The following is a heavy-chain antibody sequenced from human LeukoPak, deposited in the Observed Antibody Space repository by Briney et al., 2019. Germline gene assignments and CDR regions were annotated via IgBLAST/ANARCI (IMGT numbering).Heavy chain of an antibody. CDR1: GFTFSSYG. D-gene: IGHD1-26*01. V-gene: IGHV3-30*18. J-gene: IGHJ4*02. Sequence: PGRSLRLSCAASGFTFSSYGMHWVRRAPGKGLEWVAVISNDESEKYYADSVKDRFTISRDNSKNTLYLQMNNLRAEDTAVYYCAKDGTPKFDYWGQGTLVTVSS. CDR3: AKDGTPKFDY. CDR2: ISNDESEK.